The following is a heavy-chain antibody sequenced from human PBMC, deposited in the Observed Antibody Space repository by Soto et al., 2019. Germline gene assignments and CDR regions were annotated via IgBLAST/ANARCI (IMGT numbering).Heavy chain of an antibody. CDR2: ISSDGSTK. J-gene: IGHJ4*02. Sequence: EVQLVESGGDLVQPGGSLRLSCVAAGVSFSSHWMHWVRQVPGKGPVWVSRISSDGSTKNYADSVKGRFTSSRDNAKNTLYLQMNGLRAEDTAVYYCASNWTGVDYWGQGTLVTVSS. V-gene: IGHV3-74*01. CDR1: GVSFSSHW. D-gene: IGHD1-1*01. CDR3: ASNWTGVDY.